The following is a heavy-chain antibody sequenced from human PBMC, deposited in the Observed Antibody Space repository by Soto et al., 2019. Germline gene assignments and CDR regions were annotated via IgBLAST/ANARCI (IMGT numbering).Heavy chain of an antibody. D-gene: IGHD1-1*01. V-gene: IGHV2-26*01. CDR3: ARIPGTDWNDVSDY. CDR2: IFSNDEK. Sequence: QVTLKESGPVLVKPTETLTLTCTVSGFSLSNARMGVSWIRQPPGKALEWLAHIFSNDEKSYSTSLKSSLTISKDTSKSQVVLTMTNMDPVDTATYYCARIPGTDWNDVSDYWGQGTLVTVSS. CDR1: GFSLSNARMG. J-gene: IGHJ4*02.